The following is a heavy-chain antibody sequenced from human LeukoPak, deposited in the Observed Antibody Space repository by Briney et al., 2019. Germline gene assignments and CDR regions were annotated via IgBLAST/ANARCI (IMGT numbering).Heavy chain of an antibody. CDR1: GGSISSYY. CDR3: AGGYFDWSAYYYYMDA. CDR2: IYYSGST. V-gene: IGHV4-59*01. D-gene: IGHD3-9*01. Sequence: SETLSLTCTVSGGSISSYYWSWIRQPPGKGLEWIGYIYYSGSTNYNPSLKSRVTISVDTSKNQFSLKLSSVTAADTAVYYCAGGYFDWSAYYYYMDAWGKGTTVTVSS. J-gene: IGHJ6*03.